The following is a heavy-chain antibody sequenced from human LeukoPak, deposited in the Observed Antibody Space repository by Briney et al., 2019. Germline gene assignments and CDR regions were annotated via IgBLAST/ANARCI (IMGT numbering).Heavy chain of an antibody. V-gene: IGHV6-1*01. D-gene: IGHD6-19*01. CDR2: TNYRTKWYS. CDR3: TRGGSGMAVALFDQ. J-gene: IGHJ4*02. Sequence: SQTLSLTCVISGDSVSRTSAAWNWIRQSPSRGLEWLGRTNYRTKWYSDSAASVKSRIIINPDTSKNQFSLLLNSVTPEDTAVYYCTRGGSGMAVALFDQWGQGTPVTVSS. CDR1: GDSVSRTSAA.